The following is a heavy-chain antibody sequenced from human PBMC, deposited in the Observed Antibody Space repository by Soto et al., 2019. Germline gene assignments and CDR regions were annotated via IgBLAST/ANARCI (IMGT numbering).Heavy chain of an antibody. V-gene: IGHV4-59*01. CDR3: ARTGFSSGWYFDC. Sequence: PSETLSLACTVSGGSINTYYWSWIWQPPGKGLEWIGYIAYSGSTNYNPSLKSRVTISIDKPKSQFSLNLSSLTAADTAVYYCARTGFSSGWYFDCWGQGTLVTVSS. CDR1: GGSINTYY. CDR2: IAYSGST. D-gene: IGHD6-19*01. J-gene: IGHJ4*02.